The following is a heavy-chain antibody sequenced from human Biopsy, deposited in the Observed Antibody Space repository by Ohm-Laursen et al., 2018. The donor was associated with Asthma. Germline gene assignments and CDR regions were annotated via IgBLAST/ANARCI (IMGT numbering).Heavy chain of an antibody. CDR1: GGSFSSNY. D-gene: IGHD1-26*01. Sequence: TLSLTCAVYGGSFSSNYWSWIPQTPGKGLVWLVASHHSGSIHYNPSLTRRLTFSVDTSKNQFLLRLTSVTAADTAVYYCARGSSSRLSQWELLVSGGKRAHSYYGMDVWGQGTTVTVSS. J-gene: IGHJ6*02. V-gene: IGHV4-34*01. CDR2: SHHSGSI. CDR3: ARGSSSRLSQWELLVSGGKRAHSYYGMDV.